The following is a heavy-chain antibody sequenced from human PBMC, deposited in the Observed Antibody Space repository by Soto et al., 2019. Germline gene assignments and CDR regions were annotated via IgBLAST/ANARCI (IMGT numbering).Heavy chain of an antibody. D-gene: IGHD6-19*01. CDR3: AHTLVAGLGYYFDY. Sequence: QITLKESGPTLVKPTQTLTLTCTFSEFSLSTTRVGVGWIRLPPGKALEWLALIYWDDDKRYSPFLKSRLTITKDTSKNQVVLTMTNMDPMDTATYFCAHTLVAGLGYYFDYWGQGTLVTVSS. V-gene: IGHV2-5*02. CDR2: IYWDDDK. J-gene: IGHJ4*02. CDR1: EFSLSTTRVG.